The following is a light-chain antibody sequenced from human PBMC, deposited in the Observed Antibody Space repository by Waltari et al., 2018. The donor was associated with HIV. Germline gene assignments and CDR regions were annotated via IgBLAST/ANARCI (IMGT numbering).Light chain of an antibody. J-gene: IGKJ4*01. CDR3: QQYYSTPVT. Sequence: DIVMTQSPDSLAVSLGERATINCKSSQSVLYSSNNKNYLAWYQQKPGKPPRLLIYWASTRESGVPDRFSGSGSGTDFTLTISSLQAEDVAVYYCQQYYSTPVTFGGGTKVEIK. V-gene: IGKV4-1*01. CDR1: QSVLYSSNNKNY. CDR2: WAS.